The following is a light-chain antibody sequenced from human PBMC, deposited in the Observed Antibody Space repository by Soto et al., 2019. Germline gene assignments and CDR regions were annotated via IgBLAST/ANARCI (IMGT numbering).Light chain of an antibody. CDR2: TND. CDR3: AVWDDSLNGHV. Sequence: QSALTQPPSASGTPGQTVTISCSGSSSNIGTSSVHWYKHLPGTAPKPLIYTNDQRPSGVPDRFSGSKSGTSASLAISGLQSEDEADYYCAVWDDSLNGHVFGAGAKVTVL. V-gene: IGLV1-44*01. CDR1: SSNIGTSS. J-gene: IGLJ1*01.